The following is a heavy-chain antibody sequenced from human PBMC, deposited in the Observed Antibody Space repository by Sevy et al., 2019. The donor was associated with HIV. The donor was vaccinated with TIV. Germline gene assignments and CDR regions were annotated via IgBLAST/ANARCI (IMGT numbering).Heavy chain of an antibody. V-gene: IGHV3-74*01. Sequence: GWSLRLSCAASGFTFSSHWMFWVRQAPGKGLVWVSHINSHGTITNYADSVKGRFTISRDNAKNTLYLQMSSLRAEDTAVYYCARGQVLRFLEWPTYGMDVWGQGTTVTVSS. CDR1: GFTFSSHW. CDR2: INSHGTIT. J-gene: IGHJ6*02. CDR3: ARGQVLRFLEWPTYGMDV. D-gene: IGHD3-3*01.